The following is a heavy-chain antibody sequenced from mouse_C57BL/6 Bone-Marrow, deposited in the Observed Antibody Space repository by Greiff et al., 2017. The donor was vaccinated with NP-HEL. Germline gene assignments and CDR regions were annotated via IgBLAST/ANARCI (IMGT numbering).Heavy chain of an antibody. Sequence: VQGVESGPELVKPGASVKISCKASGYAFSSSWMNWVKQRPGQGLEWIGRIYPGDGDTTYNAKFKGKATLTADKSSSTAYLQLSSLTSEDSAVYFCGSRFAYWGQGTLVTVSA. CDR1: GYAFSSSW. J-gene: IGHJ3*01. CDR3: GSRFAY. CDR2: IYPGDGDT. V-gene: IGHV1-82*01.